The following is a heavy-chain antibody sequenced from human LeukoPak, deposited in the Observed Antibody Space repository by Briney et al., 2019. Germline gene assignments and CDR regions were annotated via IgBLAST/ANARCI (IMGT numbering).Heavy chain of an antibody. CDR1: GGSISSYY. Sequence: PSETLSPTCSVSGGSISSYYWSWIRQPPAKGLEWIGYIFYSGSTNYNPSLKSRVTISLDTSKNQFSLQLNSVTPEDTAIYYCAREGSYFDYWGQGTLVTVSS. V-gene: IGHV4-59*12. CDR2: IFYSGST. CDR3: AREGSYFDY. J-gene: IGHJ4*02.